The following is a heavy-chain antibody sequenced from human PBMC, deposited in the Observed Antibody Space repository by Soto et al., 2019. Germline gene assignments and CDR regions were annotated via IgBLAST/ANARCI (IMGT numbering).Heavy chain of an antibody. V-gene: IGHV3-23*01. Sequence: GGSLRLSCAASGFTFSSYAMSWVRQAPGKGLEWVSAISGSGGSTYYADSVKGRFTISRDNSKNTLYLQMNSLRAEDTAVYYCAKSDLYYDFWSGYYSDGLIGMDVWGQGTTVTVSS. CDR2: ISGSGGST. CDR1: GFTFSSYA. CDR3: AKSDLYYDFWSGYYSDGLIGMDV. J-gene: IGHJ6*02. D-gene: IGHD3-3*01.